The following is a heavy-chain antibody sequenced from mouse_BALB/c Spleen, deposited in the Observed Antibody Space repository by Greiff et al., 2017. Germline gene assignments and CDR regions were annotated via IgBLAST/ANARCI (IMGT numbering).Heavy chain of an antibody. Sequence: QVQLQQSGAELAKPGASVKMSCKASGYTFTSYWMHWVKQRPGQGLEWIGYINPSTGYTEYNQKFKDKATLTADKSSSTAYMQLSSLTSEDSAVYYCARPHYYGSSYVGYWGQGTTLTVSS. CDR2: INPSTGYT. J-gene: IGHJ2*01. CDR1: GYTFTSYW. V-gene: IGHV1-7*01. D-gene: IGHD1-1*01. CDR3: ARPHYYGSSYVGY.